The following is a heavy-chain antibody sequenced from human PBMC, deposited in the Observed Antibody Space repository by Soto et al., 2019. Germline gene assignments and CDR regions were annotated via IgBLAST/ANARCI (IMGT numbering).Heavy chain of an antibody. CDR3: ASRIPGPPNCYCGMDV. V-gene: IGHV1-69*05. D-gene: IGHD1-20*01. CDR2: IIPIFGTA. Sequence: QVQLVQSGAEVKKPGSSVKVSCKASGGTFSSYAINWVRQAPGQGLEWMGGIIPIFGTADYAQKFQGRVTIXXDESTSTAYVGRRRLRSEDTAVYYCASRIPGPPNCYCGMDVWGQGPTVTVSS. J-gene: IGHJ6*02. CDR1: GGTFSSYA.